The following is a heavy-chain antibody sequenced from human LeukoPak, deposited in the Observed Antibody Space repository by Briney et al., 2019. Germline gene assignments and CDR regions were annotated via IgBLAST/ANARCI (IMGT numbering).Heavy chain of an antibody. Sequence: SETLSLTCTVSGYSISSGYYWGWIRQPPGKGLEWIGSIYHSGSTYYNPSLKSRVTISVDTSKNQFSLRLNSVTAADTAVYYCARDLAGGSGSYDYWGQGTLVTVSS. CDR1: GYSISSGYY. J-gene: IGHJ4*02. CDR2: IYHSGST. CDR3: ARDLAGGSGSYDY. D-gene: IGHD3-10*01. V-gene: IGHV4-38-2*02.